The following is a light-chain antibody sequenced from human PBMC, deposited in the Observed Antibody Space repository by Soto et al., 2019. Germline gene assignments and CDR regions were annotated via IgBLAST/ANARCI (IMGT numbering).Light chain of an antibody. J-gene: IGLJ1*01. V-gene: IGLV2-11*01. CDR2: DVS. CDR3: SSYTTTSPYV. CDR1: SSDVGGYNY. Sequence: QSALTQPRSASGSPGQSITISCTGTSSDVGGYNYVSWYQQHPAKAPKLIIFDVSKRPSGVPNRFSGSKSGNTASLTISGLRAEDEADYYCSSYTTTSPYVFGSGTKLTVL.